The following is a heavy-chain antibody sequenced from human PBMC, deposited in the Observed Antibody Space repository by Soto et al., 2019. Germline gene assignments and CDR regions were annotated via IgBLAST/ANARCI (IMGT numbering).Heavy chain of an antibody. D-gene: IGHD3-16*02. CDR3: EAEMTFGKLSVV. J-gene: IGHJ6*02. CDR2: IFPKFGTT. CDR1: GDTDTNYV. Sequence: SVKVSCKASGDTDTNYVISWVRQAPGQGLEWMGGIFPKFGTTYSAQKLQDRLTITADESTSTVYMKLSSLRLDDTAVYYCEAEMTFGKLSVVWGQGTTVTVSS. V-gene: IGHV1-69*13.